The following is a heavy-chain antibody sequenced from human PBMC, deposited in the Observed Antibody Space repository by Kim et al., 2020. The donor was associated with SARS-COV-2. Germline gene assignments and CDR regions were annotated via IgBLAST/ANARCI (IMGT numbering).Heavy chain of an antibody. J-gene: IGHJ3*02. D-gene: IGHD3-22*01. CDR1: GFTFSSYS. V-gene: IGHV3-48*02. Sequence: GGSLRLSCAASGFTFSSYSMNWVRQAPGKGLEWVSYISSSSSTIYYADSVKGRFTISRDNAKNSLYLQMNSLRDEDTAVYYCARENPDHDMIVVVIGAFDIWGQGTMVTVSS. CDR3: ARENPDHDMIVVVIGAFDI. CDR2: ISSSSSTI.